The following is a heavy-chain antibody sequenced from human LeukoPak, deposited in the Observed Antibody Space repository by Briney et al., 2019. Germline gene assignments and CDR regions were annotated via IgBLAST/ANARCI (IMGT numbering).Heavy chain of an antibody. CDR1: GYSFTSYW. Sequence: GESLKISCKGSGYSFTSYWIGWVRQMPGKGLEWMAIIYPGDSDTRYSPSFQGQVTISADKSISTAYLQWSSLKASDTAMYYCARRFYDILTGYYFDYWGQGTLVTVSS. J-gene: IGHJ4*02. CDR3: ARRFYDILTGYYFDY. V-gene: IGHV5-51*01. D-gene: IGHD3-9*01. CDR2: IYPGDSDT.